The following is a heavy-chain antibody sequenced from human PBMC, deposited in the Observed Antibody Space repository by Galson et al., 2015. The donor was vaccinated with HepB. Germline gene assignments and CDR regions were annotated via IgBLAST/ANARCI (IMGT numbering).Heavy chain of an antibody. Sequence: CAISGDSVSSNSAAWNWIRQSPSRGLEWLGRTFYRSKWYNDYAVSVKSRISINPDTSKNQFSLQMKSVTPEDTAVYYCARDKVQSPGYSSSWGLDYWGQGTLVTVSS. V-gene: IGHV6-1*01. D-gene: IGHD2-2*01. CDR1: GDSVSSNSAA. CDR2: TFYRSKWYN. CDR3: ARDKVQSPGYSSSWGLDY. J-gene: IGHJ4*01.